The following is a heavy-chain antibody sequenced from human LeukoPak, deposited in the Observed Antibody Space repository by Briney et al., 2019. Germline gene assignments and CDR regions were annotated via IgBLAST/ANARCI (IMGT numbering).Heavy chain of an antibody. CDR1: GFTVSSNY. D-gene: IGHD3-10*01. CDR2: INTGGGA. V-gene: IGHV3-66*01. CDR3: ARGQGLGYYYGSGSS. Sequence: PGGSLRLSCAASGFTVSSNYMSWVRQAPGKGLEWVSVINTGGGAHYAAAVKGRFTISRDNSKNTVYLQMNTLRAEDTAVYYCARGQGLGYYYGSGSSWGQGTLVPSPQ. J-gene: IGHJ5*02.